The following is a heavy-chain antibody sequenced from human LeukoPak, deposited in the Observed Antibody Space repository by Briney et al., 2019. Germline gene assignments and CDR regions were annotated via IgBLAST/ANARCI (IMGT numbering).Heavy chain of an antibody. CDR1: GGSISSYY. V-gene: IGHV4-59*08. D-gene: IGHD3-22*01. Sequence: SETLSLTCTVSGGSISSYYWSWIRQPPGKGLEWIGYIYYSGSTNYNPSLKSRVTISVDTSKNQFSLKLSSVTAADTAVYYCVGQTYYYDSSTPSWGQGTLVTVSS. CDR2: IYYSGST. J-gene: IGHJ1*01. CDR3: VGQTYYYDSSTPS.